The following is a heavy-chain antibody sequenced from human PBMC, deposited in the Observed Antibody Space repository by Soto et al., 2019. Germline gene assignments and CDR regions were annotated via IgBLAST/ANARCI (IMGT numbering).Heavy chain of an antibody. CDR3: AGLDSYVAGY. CDR1: GGSISSSSYY. D-gene: IGHD3-16*01. Sequence: QLQLQESGPGLVKPSETLSLTCTVAGGSISSSSYYWGWIRQPPGKGLEWIGCIYYSGSTYYNPSLKSRVTLSVDTSKIYFSPKLSSVTAADTAVYYCAGLDSYVAGYWGQGTLVTVSS. J-gene: IGHJ4*02. CDR2: IYYSGST. V-gene: IGHV4-39*01.